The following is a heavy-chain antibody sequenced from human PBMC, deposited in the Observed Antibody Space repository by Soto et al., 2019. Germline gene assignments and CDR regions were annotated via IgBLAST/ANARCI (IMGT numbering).Heavy chain of an antibody. J-gene: IGHJ4*02. Sequence: GGSLRLSCAASGFTFNRYWMSWVRQAPGKGLEWVANIKKDGSEQYYVDSVKGRVTVSRDNAKNSLTLQMSGLRAEDTAVYYCARGSTSWYFDFWGQGTLVTVSS. CDR3: ARGSTSWYFDF. D-gene: IGHD2-2*01. CDR2: IKKDGSEQ. CDR1: GFTFNRYW. V-gene: IGHV3-7*01.